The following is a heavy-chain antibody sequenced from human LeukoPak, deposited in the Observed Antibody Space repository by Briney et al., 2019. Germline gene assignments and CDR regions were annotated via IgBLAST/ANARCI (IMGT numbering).Heavy chain of an antibody. CDR2: ISGSGGST. J-gene: IGHJ4*02. CDR1: GFSFKNYA. V-gene: IGHV3-23*01. CDR3: AKDRRSNGD. Sequence: PGGSLRLSCAASGFSFKNYAMSWVRQAPGKGLEWVSAISGSGGSTYHADSVKGRFTISRDNSKNTLYLQMNSLRAEDTAVYYCAKDRRSNGDWGQGTLVTVSS. D-gene: IGHD4-17*01.